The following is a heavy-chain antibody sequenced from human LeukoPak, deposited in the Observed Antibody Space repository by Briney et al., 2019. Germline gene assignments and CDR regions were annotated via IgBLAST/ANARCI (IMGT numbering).Heavy chain of an antibody. CDR1: GYTFTNYD. Sequence: ASVKVSCKASGYTFTNYDINWVRQATGQGLEWLGWMNPNSGNTGYAQKFQGRVTITRNTSISTAYMELSSLTSEDTAVYYCARGRDWLRWFDPWGQGILVTVSS. CDR3: ARGRDWLRWFDP. J-gene: IGHJ5*02. D-gene: IGHD3/OR15-3a*01. CDR2: MNPNSGNT. V-gene: IGHV1-8*01.